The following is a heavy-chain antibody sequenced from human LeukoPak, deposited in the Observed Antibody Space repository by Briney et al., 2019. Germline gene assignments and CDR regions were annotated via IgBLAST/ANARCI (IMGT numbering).Heavy chain of an antibody. CDR1: GGTFSSYA. V-gene: IGHV1-69*04. D-gene: IGHD2-2*01. CDR3: ARGVSSTSCFDY. CDR2: IIPILGIA. J-gene: IGHJ4*02. Sequence: GASVKVSCKASGGTFSSYAISWVRQAPGQALEWMGRIIPILGIANYAQKFQRRVTITADKSTSTAYMELSSLRSEDTAVYYCARGVSSTSCFDYWGQGTLVTVSS.